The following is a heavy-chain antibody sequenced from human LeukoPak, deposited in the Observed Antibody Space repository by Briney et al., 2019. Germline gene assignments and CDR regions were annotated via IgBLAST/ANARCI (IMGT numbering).Heavy chain of an antibody. CDR2: IIPIFGTA. D-gene: IGHD3-22*01. J-gene: IGHJ4*02. Sequence: SVKVSCKASGGTFSSYAISWVRQAPGQGLEWMGGIIPIFGTANYAQKFQGRVTITADESTSTAYMELSSLRSEDTAVYYCASPKTDSNGRFDYWGQGTLVTVSS. CDR1: GGTFSSYA. CDR3: ASPKTDSNGRFDY. V-gene: IGHV1-69*13.